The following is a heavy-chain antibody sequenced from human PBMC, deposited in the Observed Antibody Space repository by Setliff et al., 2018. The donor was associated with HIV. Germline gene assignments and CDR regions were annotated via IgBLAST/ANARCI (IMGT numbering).Heavy chain of an antibody. Sequence: GGSLRLSCTAPGSTFNFFAVSWVRQAPGKGLEWISGISGCGSGSRTDYVDSVKGRFTISRDNSKNTLYLQLNSLRPEDTAIYYCAKHECCGGCSLDVWGQGTLVTVSS. V-gene: IGHV3-23*01. CDR1: GSTFNFFA. CDR2: ISGCGSGSRT. J-gene: IGHJ4*02. D-gene: IGHD2-15*01. CDR3: AKHECCGGCSLDV.